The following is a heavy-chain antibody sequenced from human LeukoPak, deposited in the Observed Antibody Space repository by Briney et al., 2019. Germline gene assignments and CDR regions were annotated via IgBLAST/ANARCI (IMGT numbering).Heavy chain of an antibody. J-gene: IGHJ4*02. CDR3: ARAFSNYGPYY. CDR1: GFTFSSYS. D-gene: IGHD4-11*01. V-gene: IGHV3-48*01. CDR2: ISSSSSTI. Sequence: GGSLRLSCAASGFTFSSYSMNWVRQAPRKGLEWVSYISSSSSTIYYADSVKGRFTISRDNAKNSLYLQMNSLRAEDTAVYYCARAFSNYGPYYWGQGTLVTVSS.